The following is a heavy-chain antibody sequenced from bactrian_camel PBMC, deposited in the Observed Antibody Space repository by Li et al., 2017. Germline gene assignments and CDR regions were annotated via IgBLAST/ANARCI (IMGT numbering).Heavy chain of an antibody. J-gene: IGHJ4*01. CDR1: SNTFNNFY. CDR3: KTQPLVKAGCDY. Sequence: HVQLVESGGGSVQSGGSLTLSCATSSNTFNNFYMGWCRQAPGKERDLIAQLRGDGAALYADSVEGRFTISKDKATDAVHLQMNSLKPEDTAVYSCKTQPLVKAGCDYSGQGTQVTVSS. D-gene: IGHD6*01. CDR2: LRGDGAA. V-gene: IGHV3S53*01.